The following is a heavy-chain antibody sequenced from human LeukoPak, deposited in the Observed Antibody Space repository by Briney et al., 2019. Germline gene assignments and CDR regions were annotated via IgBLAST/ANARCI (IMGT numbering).Heavy chain of an antibody. CDR3: AKSLDY. CDR2: IKEDGSQT. J-gene: IGHJ4*02. V-gene: IGHV3-7*01. Sequence: GGSLRLSCVASGFTFSRSWMDWVRQAPGKGLEWVANIKEDGSQTYYVDSAKGRFTISRDNAENSLYLQMDSLRVEDTAIYYCAKSLDYWGRGTLVTVSS. CDR1: GFTFSRSW.